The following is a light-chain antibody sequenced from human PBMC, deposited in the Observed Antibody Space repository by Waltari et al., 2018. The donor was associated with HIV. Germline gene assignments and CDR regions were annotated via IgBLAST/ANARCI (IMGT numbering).Light chain of an antibody. CDR2: EVY. J-gene: IGLJ3*02. V-gene: IGLV2-14*01. Sequence: QSITISCTGPTSDISDFNFVSWYQQSPGRAPKLIIFEVYSRPSGISDRFSGSKSGVTASLTISALRAEDEADYFCSSYSARGFVVFGGGTKVTVL. CDR1: TSDISDFNF. CDR3: SSYSARGFVV.